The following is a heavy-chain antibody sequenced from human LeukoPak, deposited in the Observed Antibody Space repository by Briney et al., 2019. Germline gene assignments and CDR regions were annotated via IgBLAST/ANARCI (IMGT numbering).Heavy chain of an antibody. CDR1: GGTFSSYA. CDR3: ARYDYSNYVVNWFDP. D-gene: IGHD4-11*01. J-gene: IGHJ5*02. V-gene: IGHV1-69*05. Sequence: GASVKVSCKASGGTFSSYAISWVRQAPGQGLEWMGGIIPIFGTANYAQKFQGRVTITTDESTSTAYMELSSLRSEDTAVYYCARYDYSNYVVNWFDPWGQGTLVTVS. CDR2: IIPIFGTA.